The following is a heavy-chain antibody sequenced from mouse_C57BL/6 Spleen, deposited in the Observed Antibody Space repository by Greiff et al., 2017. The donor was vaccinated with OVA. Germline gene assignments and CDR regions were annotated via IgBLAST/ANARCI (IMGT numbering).Heavy chain of an antibody. CDR2: INPNNGGT. Sequence: EVKLQQSGPELVKPGASVKIPCKASGYTFTDYNMDWVKQSHGKSLEWIGDINPNNGGTIYNQKFKGKATLTVDKSSSTAYMELRSLTSEDTAVYYCARTELGRDWYFDVWGTGTTVTVSS. J-gene: IGHJ1*03. V-gene: IGHV1-18*01. D-gene: IGHD4-1*01. CDR1: GYTFTDYN. CDR3: ARTELGRDWYFDV.